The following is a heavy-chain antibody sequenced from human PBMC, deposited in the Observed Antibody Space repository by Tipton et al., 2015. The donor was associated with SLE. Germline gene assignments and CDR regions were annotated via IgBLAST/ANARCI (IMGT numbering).Heavy chain of an antibody. CDR2: IYHSGST. J-gene: IGHJ5*01. V-gene: IGHV4-34*01. D-gene: IGHD1-26*01. Sequence: TLSLTCAVYGGSFSGYYWGWIRQPPGKGLEWIGSIYHSGSTYSNPSLQSRVTVSVDTSENQLSLKLTSVTAADTAVYYCARFHLKSYYEFDSWGQGTLVTVSS. CDR3: ARFHLKSYYEFDS. CDR1: GGSFSGYY.